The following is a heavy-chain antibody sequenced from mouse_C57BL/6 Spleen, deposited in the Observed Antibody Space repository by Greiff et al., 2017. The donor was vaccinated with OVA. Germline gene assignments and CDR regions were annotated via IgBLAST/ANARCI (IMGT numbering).Heavy chain of an antibody. CDR2: IYPRSGNT. J-gene: IGHJ3*01. CDR3: ARSFITTVVAPFAY. Sequence: QVQLQQSGAELARPGASVKLSCKASGYTFTSYGISWVKQRTGQGLEWIGEIYPRSGNTYYNEKFKGKATLTADKSSSTAYMELRSLTSEDSAVYFCARSFITTVVAPFAYWGQGTLVTVSA. D-gene: IGHD1-1*01. CDR1: GYTFTSYG. V-gene: IGHV1-81*01.